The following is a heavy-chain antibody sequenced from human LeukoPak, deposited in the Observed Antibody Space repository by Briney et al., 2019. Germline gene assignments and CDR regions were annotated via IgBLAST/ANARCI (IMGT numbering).Heavy chain of an antibody. CDR1: GFTFSSYA. CDR2: ISDGGGST. D-gene: IGHD6-19*01. J-gene: IGHJ5*02. V-gene: IGHV3-23*01. Sequence: PGGSLRLSCAASGFTFSSYAMIWVRQAPGKGLEWVSTISDGGGSTCYADSVKGRFTISRDNSKNTLYLQMNSLRAEDTAVYYCAKESGAVAGTGYNWFDPWGQGTLVTVSS. CDR3: AKESGAVAGTGYNWFDP.